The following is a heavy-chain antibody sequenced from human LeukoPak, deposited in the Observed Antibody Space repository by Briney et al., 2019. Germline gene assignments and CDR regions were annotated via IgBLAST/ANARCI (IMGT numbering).Heavy chain of an antibody. V-gene: IGHV3-66*02. J-gene: IGHJ4*02. CDR3: ARVQADLGYCSSTSCDEAYYFDY. CDR2: IYSGGNT. D-gene: IGHD2-2*01. CDR1: GFTVSSNY. Sequence: GGSLRLSCAASGFTVSSNYMNWVRQAPGKELEGVSVIYSGGNTYYADSVNGQFTISRVHSKHKQYPQMNSLRAEDTAVYYCARVQADLGYCSSTSCDEAYYFDYWGQGTLVTVSS.